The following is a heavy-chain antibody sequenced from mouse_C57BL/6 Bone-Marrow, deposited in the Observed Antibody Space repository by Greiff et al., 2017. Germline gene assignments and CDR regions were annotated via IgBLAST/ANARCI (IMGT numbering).Heavy chain of an antibody. Sequence: EVKVVESGGGLVKPGGSLKLSCAASGFTFSSYAMSWVRQTPEKRLEWVATISDGGSYTYYPDNVKGRFTISKNNAKNNLYLQMSHLKSEDAAVYYCAREGSFAYWGQGTLVTVSA. J-gene: IGHJ3*01. CDR1: GFTFSSYA. CDR3: AREGSFAY. V-gene: IGHV5-4*03. CDR2: ISDGGSYT.